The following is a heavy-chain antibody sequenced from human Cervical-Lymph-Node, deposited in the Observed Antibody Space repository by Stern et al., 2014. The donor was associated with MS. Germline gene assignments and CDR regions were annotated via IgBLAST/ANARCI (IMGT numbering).Heavy chain of an antibody. D-gene: IGHD3-10*01. CDR1: GFTFDRYW. Sequence: EVQLVQSGGGLVQPGGSLRLSCADSGFTFDRYWMHWVRQGPGTGLVCVSRSDEDGSFTSYADFAKGRFTSSRANAKNTLYLQMNSLRADDTAIYYCGRDLSGGYDHWGQGTLVTVSS. V-gene: IGHV3-74*03. J-gene: IGHJ5*02. CDR3: GRDLSGGYDH. CDR2: SDEDGSFT.